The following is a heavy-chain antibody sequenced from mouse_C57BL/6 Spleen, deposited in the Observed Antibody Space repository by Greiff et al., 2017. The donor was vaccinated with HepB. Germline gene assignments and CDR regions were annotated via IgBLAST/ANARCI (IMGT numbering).Heavy chain of an antibody. CDR1: GYSFTGYY. D-gene: IGHD1-1*01. CDR2: INPSTGGT. CDR3: ARGTTVVPMDY. V-gene: IGHV1-42*01. J-gene: IGHJ4*01. Sequence: EVQLQQSGPELVKPGASVKISCKASGYSFTGYYMNWVKQSPEKSLEWIGEINPSTGGTTYNQKFKAKATLTVDKSSSTAYMQLKSLTSEDSAVYYCARGTTVVPMDYWGQGTSVTVSS.